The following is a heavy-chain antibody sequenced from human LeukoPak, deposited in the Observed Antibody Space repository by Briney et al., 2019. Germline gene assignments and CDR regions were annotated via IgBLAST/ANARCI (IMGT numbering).Heavy chain of an antibody. Sequence: PGGSLRLSCAASGFTFGSYGMHWVRQAPGKGLEWVAFIRYDGSNKYYADSVKGRFTISRDNSKNTLYLQMNSLRAEDTAVYYCAKDPTSNYYDFWSGYYEDYWGQGTLVTVSS. V-gene: IGHV3-30*02. D-gene: IGHD3-3*01. J-gene: IGHJ4*02. CDR1: GFTFGSYG. CDR2: IRYDGSNK. CDR3: AKDPTSNYYDFWSGYYEDY.